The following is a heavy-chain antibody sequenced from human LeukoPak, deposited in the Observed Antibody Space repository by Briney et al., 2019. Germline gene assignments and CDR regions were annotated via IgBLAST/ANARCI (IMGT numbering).Heavy chain of an antibody. CDR1: GFTFSSSA. D-gene: IGHD2-8*02. CDR3: ATYRQVLLPFES. CDR2: INGSGGRT. J-gene: IGHJ4*02. Sequence: PGGSLRLSCIASGFTFSSSAMSWVRQAPGKGLEWVSDINGSGGRTYYADSVRGRFTISRDNSKSTLSLQMNSLRAEDTAIYYCATYRQVLLPFESWGQGTLVTVSS. V-gene: IGHV3-23*01.